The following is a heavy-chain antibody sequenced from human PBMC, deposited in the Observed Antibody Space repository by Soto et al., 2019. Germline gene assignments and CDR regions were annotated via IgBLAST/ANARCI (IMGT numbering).Heavy chain of an antibody. J-gene: IGHJ4*02. V-gene: IGHV1-69*01. CDR1: GGTFSSYA. CDR2: IIPILGTA. Sequence: QVQLVQSGAEVKKPGSSVKVSCKDSGGTFSSYAISWVRQAPGQGREWMGGIIPILGTANYAQKFQGRVTITADESTSTAYMELSSLRSEDTAVYYCARDQVSGWYVYWGQGTLVTVSS. D-gene: IGHD6-19*01. CDR3: ARDQVSGWYVY.